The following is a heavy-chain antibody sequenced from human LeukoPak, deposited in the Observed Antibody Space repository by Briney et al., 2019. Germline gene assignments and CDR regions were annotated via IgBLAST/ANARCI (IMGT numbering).Heavy chain of an antibody. D-gene: IGHD3-22*01. CDR1: GGSINNASYH. J-gene: IGHJ4*02. V-gene: IGHV4-39*01. CDR3: ARHYYDSSGYWSPPGDY. Sequence: PSETLSLTCTVSGGSINNASYHWGWIRQPPGKGLEWIGSTYYNGSTYYSPSLKSRLTISVDTSKNHFSLRLTSVTAADTAVYYCARHYYDSSGYWSPPGDYWAQGTLVTVSS. CDR2: TYYNGST.